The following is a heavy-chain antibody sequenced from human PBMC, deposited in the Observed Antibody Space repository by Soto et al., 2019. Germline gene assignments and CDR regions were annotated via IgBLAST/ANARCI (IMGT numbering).Heavy chain of an antibody. Sequence: QVQLQESGPGLVKPSQTLSLTCTVSGGSISSGGYYWSWIRQHPGKGLEWIGYIYYSGSTYYNPSLRSRVTISVDTSKNQFSLKLSSVTAADTAVYYCARDSSGSYPTFDYWGQGTLVTVSS. CDR1: GGSISSGGYY. D-gene: IGHD1-26*01. J-gene: IGHJ4*02. V-gene: IGHV4-31*03. CDR3: ARDSSGSYPTFDY. CDR2: IYYSGST.